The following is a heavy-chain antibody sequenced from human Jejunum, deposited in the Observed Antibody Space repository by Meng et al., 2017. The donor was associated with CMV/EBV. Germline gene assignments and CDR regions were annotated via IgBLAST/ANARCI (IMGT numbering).Heavy chain of an antibody. V-gene: IGHV4-30-4*08. Sequence: QGEVQQVGPGLVKPLPTLSLTCSFCGGSIGSGDYYWSWSRQPPGKGLEWIGYIHDTGSTYYNPSLKSRVDISLGTSRNHFSLTLSSVTAEDTAVYFCARGSIFVSFDSWGQGTLVTVSS. CDR2: IHDTGST. CDR1: GGSIGSGDYY. J-gene: IGHJ4*02. D-gene: IGHD3-3*01. CDR3: ARGSIFVSFDS.